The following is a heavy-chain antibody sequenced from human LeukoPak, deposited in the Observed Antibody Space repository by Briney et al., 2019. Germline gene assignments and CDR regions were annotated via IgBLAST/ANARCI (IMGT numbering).Heavy chain of an antibody. D-gene: IGHD2-2*01. CDR2: IYYSGTT. J-gene: IGHJ4*02. Sequence: PSETLSLTRTVSGGSISSSSHYWGWIRQPPGKGREWSGSIYYSGTTYYNPSLKSRVTISVDTSKNQFSLHLSSVTAADTAVYYCARRQFCSGTSCSLDYWGQGTLVTVSS. V-gene: IGHV4-39*01. CDR3: ARRQFCSGTSCSLDY. CDR1: GGSISSSSHY.